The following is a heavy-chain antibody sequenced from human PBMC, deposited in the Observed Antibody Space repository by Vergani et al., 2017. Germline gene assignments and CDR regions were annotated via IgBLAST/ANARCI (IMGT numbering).Heavy chain of an antibody. CDR1: GYAFTSYH. V-gene: IGHV1-46*03. J-gene: IGHJ5*02. Sequence: QVHLVQSGAEVKKPGASVKVSCKASGYAFTSYHMHWVRQAPGQGLEWMGIINPSGGYTRYSQKFQGRVTMTRDTSTSTVFMELSSLISEDTAVYYCAREGVTSMVRGVLSSTEVYPWGQGTLVIVSS. CDR2: INPSGGYT. D-gene: IGHD3-10*01. CDR3: AREGVTSMVRGVLSSTEVYP.